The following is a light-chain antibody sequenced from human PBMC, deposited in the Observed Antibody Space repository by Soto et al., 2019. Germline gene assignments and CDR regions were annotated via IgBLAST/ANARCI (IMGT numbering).Light chain of an antibody. V-gene: IGKV3-11*01. Sequence: IVLTQSPATLSLSPGERATLSCRASQSVSSYLAWYQQKPGLAPRLLIYDASSRATGIPARFSGSGSGTDFTLTISSLEPEDFAVYYCQQRLMTFGQGTKVEI. J-gene: IGKJ1*01. CDR3: QQRLMT. CDR2: DAS. CDR1: QSVSSY.